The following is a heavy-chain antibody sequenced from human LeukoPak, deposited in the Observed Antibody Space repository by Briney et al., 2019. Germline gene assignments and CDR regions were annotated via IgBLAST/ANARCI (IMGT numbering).Heavy chain of an antibody. J-gene: IGHJ4*02. D-gene: IGHD1-26*01. CDR3: ARGGYSGTYYFDY. Sequence: GGSLRLSCAASGFTFSTYGMHWVRQAPGKGLEWVAVVWYDGTNIHYVDSVKGRFTISRDNSKSTLYLQMNSLTAEDTAVYFCARGGYSGTYYFDYWGQGALVTVSS. V-gene: IGHV3-33*01. CDR1: GFTFSTYG. CDR2: VWYDGTNI.